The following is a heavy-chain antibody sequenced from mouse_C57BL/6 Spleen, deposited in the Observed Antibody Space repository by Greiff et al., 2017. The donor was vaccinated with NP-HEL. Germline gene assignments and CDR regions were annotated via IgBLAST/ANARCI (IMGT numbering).Heavy chain of an antibody. CDR2: IYPRSGNT. CDR3: AREGNYGNYAPFDY. J-gene: IGHJ2*01. D-gene: IGHD2-1*01. V-gene: IGHV1-81*01. Sequence: QVTLKESGAELARPGASVKLSCKASGYTFTSYGISWVKQRTGQGLEWIGEIYPRSGNTYYNEKFKGKATLTADKSSSTAYMELRSLTSEDSAVYFCAREGNYGNYAPFDYWGQGTTLTVSS. CDR1: GYTFTSYG.